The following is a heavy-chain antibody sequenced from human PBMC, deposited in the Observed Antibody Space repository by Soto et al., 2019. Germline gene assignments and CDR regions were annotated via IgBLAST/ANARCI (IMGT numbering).Heavy chain of an antibody. Sequence: PSETLSLTCTVSGGSISSGGYYWSWIRQHPGKGPEWIGYIYYSGSTYYNPSLKSRVTISVDTSKNQFSLKLSSVTAADTAVYYCARMDSSGYYHLDYWGQGTLVTVSS. CDR1: GGSISSGGYY. CDR2: IYYSGST. J-gene: IGHJ4*02. V-gene: IGHV4-31*03. D-gene: IGHD3-22*01. CDR3: ARMDSSGYYHLDY.